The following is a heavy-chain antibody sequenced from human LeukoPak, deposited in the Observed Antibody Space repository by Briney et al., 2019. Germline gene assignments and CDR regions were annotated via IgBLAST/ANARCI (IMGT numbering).Heavy chain of an antibody. CDR2: IYYSGIT. CDR1: GASISGSSHYF. V-gene: IGHV4-39*07. Sequence: PSETLSLTCTVSGASISGSSHYFWGWIRQTPGKGLEWIGSIYYSGITYYTPSLKSRVTISVDTSKNQFSLKLSSVTAADTAVYYCARGGSRIVVVPAAIYPGAYKNNWFDPWGQGTLVTVSS. CDR3: ARGGSRIVVVPAAIYPGAYKNNWFDP. D-gene: IGHD2-2*01. J-gene: IGHJ5*02.